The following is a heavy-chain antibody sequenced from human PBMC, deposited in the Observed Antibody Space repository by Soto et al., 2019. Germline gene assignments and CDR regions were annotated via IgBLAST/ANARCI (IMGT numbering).Heavy chain of an antibody. D-gene: IGHD1-1*01. V-gene: IGHV4-59*01. J-gene: IGHJ5*02. CDR3: ARGVRTGTAPTNNWFDP. CDR1: GGSISRDY. CDR2: IYYSGST. Sequence: TSATLSLTCTVSGGSISRDYWSWIRQPPWKGLEWIGYIYYSGSTNYNPSLKSRVTISVDTSKNQFSLKLSSVTAADTAVYYCARGVRTGTAPTNNWFDPWGQGTLVTVSS.